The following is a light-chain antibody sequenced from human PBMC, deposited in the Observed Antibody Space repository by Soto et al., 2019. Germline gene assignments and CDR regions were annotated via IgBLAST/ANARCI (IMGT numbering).Light chain of an antibody. Sequence: QSVLTQPASVSGSPGQSITISCTGTSSNVGNYNLVSWYQHHPGKAPKLMIYEGTKRPSGVSNRFSGSKSGNTASLTISGLQAEDEADYYCCSYAGGSTFRGFGGVTQLTVL. CDR2: EGT. CDR1: SSNVGNYNL. CDR3: CSYAGGSTFRG. J-gene: IGLJ7*01. V-gene: IGLV2-23*03.